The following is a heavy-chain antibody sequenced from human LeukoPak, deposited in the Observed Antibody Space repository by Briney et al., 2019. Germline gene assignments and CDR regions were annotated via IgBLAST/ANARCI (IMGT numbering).Heavy chain of an antibody. CDR2: IYYSGST. J-gene: IGHJ4*02. Sequence: SETLSLTCTVSGGPISSYYWSWIRQPPGKGLEWIGYIYYSGSTNYNPSLKSRVTISVDTSKNQFSLRLSSVTAADTAVYYCARDVGATPGYFDYWGQGTLVTVSS. CDR1: GGPISSYY. CDR3: ARDVGATPGYFDY. D-gene: IGHD1-26*01. V-gene: IGHV4-59*01.